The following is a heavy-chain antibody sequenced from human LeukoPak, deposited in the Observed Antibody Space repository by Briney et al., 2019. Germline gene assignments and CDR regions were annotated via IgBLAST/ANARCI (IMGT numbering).Heavy chain of an antibody. CDR1: GFPFSSYA. V-gene: IGHV3-64*04. CDR3: AREGYYGSGSPPSLYFDY. CDR2: ITSNGGTT. D-gene: IGHD3-10*01. Sequence: GGSLRLSCSASGFPFSSYAMHWVRQAPGKGLEYLSAITSNGGTTYYADSVKGRFTISRDNSRSTLYLQMSSLRPEDTAIYYCAREGYYGSGSPPSLYFDYWGQGTLVTVSS. J-gene: IGHJ4*02.